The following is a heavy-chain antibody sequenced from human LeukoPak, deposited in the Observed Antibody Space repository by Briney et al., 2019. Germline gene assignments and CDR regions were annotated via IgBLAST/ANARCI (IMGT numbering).Heavy chain of an antibody. CDR3: ATYTHWVAGDV. CDR2: KNQDGSEK. V-gene: IGHV3-7*01. Sequence: GGSLRLSCAASGLTFSDSWMSWVRQAPGKGLEWVANKNQDGSEKDYVDSVKGRFTISRDNARNSLYLLMGSLRAEDTAVYYCATYTHWVAGDVWGQGTTVTVSS. D-gene: IGHD3-16*01. J-gene: IGHJ6*02. CDR1: GLTFSDSW.